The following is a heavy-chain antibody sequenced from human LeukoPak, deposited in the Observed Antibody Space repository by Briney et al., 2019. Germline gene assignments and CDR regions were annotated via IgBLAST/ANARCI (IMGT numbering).Heavy chain of an antibody. Sequence: SQTLSLTCAVYGGSFNHYYLGWVRQPPGKGLEWIGEINHSGSASYISSLKSRVSISVDTSKKQFSLKLSSVTAADTAVYYCTTDLWFGESLTISWGQGTLVTVSS. CDR1: GGSFNHYY. J-gene: IGHJ4*02. D-gene: IGHD3-10*01. CDR2: INHSGSA. V-gene: IGHV4-34*01. CDR3: TTDLWFGESLTIS.